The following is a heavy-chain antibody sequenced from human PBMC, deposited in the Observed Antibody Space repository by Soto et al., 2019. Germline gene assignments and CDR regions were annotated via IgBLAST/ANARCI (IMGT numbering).Heavy chain of an antibody. CDR2: ISAYNGNT. D-gene: IGHD3-3*01. J-gene: IGHJ5*02. V-gene: IGHV1-18*04. Sequence: GASVKVSCKASGYTFAGYYMHWVRQAPGQGLEWMGWISAYNGNTNYAQKLQGRVTMTTDTSTSTAYMELRSLRSDDTAVYYCARVQPGFDVNYDFWSGFETIPSSNWFDPWGQGTLVTVSS. CDR3: ARVQPGFDVNYDFWSGFETIPSSNWFDP. CDR1: GYTFAGYY.